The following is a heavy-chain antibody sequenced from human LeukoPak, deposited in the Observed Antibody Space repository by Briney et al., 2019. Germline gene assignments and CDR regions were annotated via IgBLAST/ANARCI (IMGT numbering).Heavy chain of an antibody. J-gene: IGHJ4*02. CDR2: IYHSGST. Sequence: SQTLSLTCTVSGGSISSGSYFWSWIRQPAGKGLEWIGYIYHSGSTYYNPSLKSRVTISVDRSKDQFSLKLSSVTAADTAVYYCARAGHDYGDYGVVFDYWGQGTLVTVSS. D-gene: IGHD4-17*01. CDR3: ARAGHDYGDYGVVFDY. CDR1: GGSISSGSYF. V-gene: IGHV4-30-2*01.